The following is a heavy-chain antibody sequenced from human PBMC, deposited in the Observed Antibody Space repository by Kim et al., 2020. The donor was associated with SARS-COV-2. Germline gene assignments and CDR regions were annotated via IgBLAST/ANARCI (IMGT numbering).Heavy chain of an antibody. CDR3: AKDRALSTYWFDP. J-gene: IGHJ5*02. D-gene: IGHD2-2*01. CDR1: GFSFSSYG. Sequence: GGSLRLSCAASGFSFSSYGMHWVRQAPGKGLEWVAVISYDGSNKYYADSVKGRFTISRDNSKNTLYLQMNSLRAEDTAVYYCAKDRALSTYWFDPWGQGTLVTVSS. V-gene: IGHV3-30*18. CDR2: ISYDGSNK.